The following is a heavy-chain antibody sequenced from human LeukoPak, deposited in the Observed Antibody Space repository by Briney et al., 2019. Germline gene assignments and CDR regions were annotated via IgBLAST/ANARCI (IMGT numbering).Heavy chain of an antibody. V-gene: IGHV3-21*01. J-gene: IGHJ4*02. CDR2: ISSSGTYI. CDR3: ARRGDGYNLNFDY. CDR1: GFTFSAYS. Sequence: PGGSLRLSCAASGFTFSAYSINWVRQAPGRGLEWVSSISSSGTYIYYADSVKGRFTISRDNAKNSLSLQMNSLRAEDTAVYYCARRGDGYNLNFDYWGQGTLVTVSS. D-gene: IGHD5-24*01.